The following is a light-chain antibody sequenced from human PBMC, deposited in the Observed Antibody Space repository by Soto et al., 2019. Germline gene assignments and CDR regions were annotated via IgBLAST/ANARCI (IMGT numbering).Light chain of an antibody. J-gene: IGKJ1*01. CDR1: QSVRSN. V-gene: IGKV3-11*01. CDR2: DAS. Sequence: EIVLTQSPGTLSLSPGERATLSCRASQSVRSNLAWYQQKPGQPPRLLIYDASTRATRIPSRFSGSGSGTDFTLTISSLEPEDFAVYYCQQRSNWPPWTFGQGTKVDIK. CDR3: QQRSNWPPWT.